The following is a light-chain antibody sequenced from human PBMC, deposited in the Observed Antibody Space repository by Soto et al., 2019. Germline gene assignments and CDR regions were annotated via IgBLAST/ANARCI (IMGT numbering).Light chain of an antibody. CDR3: QQYYDYPPLI. CDR2: GAS. Sequence: EIVMTQSPATLSVSPGERATLSCRASRNINRKLAWYQQKPGQAPRLLISGASTRATGIPARFSGSGSGTEFTLTISRLQSEEFAVYYCQQYYDYPPLIFGGGTKVEIK. CDR1: RNINRK. V-gene: IGKV3-15*01. J-gene: IGKJ4*01.